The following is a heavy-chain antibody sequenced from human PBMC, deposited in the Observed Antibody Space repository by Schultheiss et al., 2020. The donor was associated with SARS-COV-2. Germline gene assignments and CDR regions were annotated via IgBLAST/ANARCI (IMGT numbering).Heavy chain of an antibody. CDR3: ARGEYSSSSNYYYGMDV. J-gene: IGHJ6*02. D-gene: IGHD6-6*01. V-gene: IGHV4-34*01. CDR1: GGSFNGYY. CDR2: INHSGST. Sequence: SETLSLTCAVYGGSFNGYYWSWIRQPPGKGLEWIGEINHSGSTNYNPSLKSRVTILVDTSKNQFSLKLSSVTAADTAVYYCARGEYSSSSNYYYGMDVWGQGTTVTVSS.